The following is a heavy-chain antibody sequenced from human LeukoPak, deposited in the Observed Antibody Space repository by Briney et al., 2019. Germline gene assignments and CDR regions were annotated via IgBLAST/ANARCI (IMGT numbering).Heavy chain of an antibody. CDR2: ITGGGSFI. CDR3: AREEGYGMDV. CDR1: GFTFSSYS. Sequence: GGSLRLSCAASGFTFSSYSMNWVRQAPGKGLEWVSSITGGGSFIYYADSLKGRFTVSRDNAKNSLYLQMNSLRAEDTAVYYCAREEGYGMDVWGQGTTVTVSS. J-gene: IGHJ6*02. V-gene: IGHV3-21*01.